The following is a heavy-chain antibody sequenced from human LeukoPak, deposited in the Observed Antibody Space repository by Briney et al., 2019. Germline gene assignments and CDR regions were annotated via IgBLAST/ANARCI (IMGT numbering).Heavy chain of an antibody. CDR1: VFTFSTYG. J-gene: IGHJ4*02. Sequence: QPGGSLRLSCAASVFTFSTYGFHWVRQAPGKGLEWVAFISYDGSDDYYAASVKGRFTISRDNSKNTLYLQMNSLRPEDTVVYYCSKGRGDYDDFRLGYWGQGTLVTVSS. D-gene: IGHD4-17*01. CDR2: ISYDGSDD. CDR3: SKGRGDYDDFRLGY. V-gene: IGHV3-30*02.